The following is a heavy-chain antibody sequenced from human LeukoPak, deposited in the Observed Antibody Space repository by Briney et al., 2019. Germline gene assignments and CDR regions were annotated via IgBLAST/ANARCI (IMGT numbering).Heavy chain of an antibody. Sequence: SETLSLTCTVSGGSIISSSYNWGWIRQPPGTGLEWIGTIYYSGTTYYNPSLQSRLTISVDTSKNEFSLKVNSVTAADTAVYYCARLPTGFPNWFDPWGQGTRVTVSS. D-gene: IGHD2-8*02. CDR1: GGSIISSSYN. J-gene: IGHJ5*02. V-gene: IGHV4-39*01. CDR3: ARLPTGFPNWFDP. CDR2: IYYSGTT.